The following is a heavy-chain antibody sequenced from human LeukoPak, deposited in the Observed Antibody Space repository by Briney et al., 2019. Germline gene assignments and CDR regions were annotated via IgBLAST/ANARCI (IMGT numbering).Heavy chain of an antibody. J-gene: IGHJ6*02. D-gene: IGHD5-18*01. CDR1: GFTFSSYA. CDR3: ARGDWSYGPYYYYGMDV. Sequence: PGGSLRLSCAASGFTFSSYAMSWVRQAPGKGLEWVSAISGSGGSTYYADSVKGRFTISRDNAKNTLYLQMNSLRAEDTAVYYCARGDWSYGPYYYYGMDVWGQGTTVTVSS. CDR2: ISGSGGST. V-gene: IGHV3-23*01.